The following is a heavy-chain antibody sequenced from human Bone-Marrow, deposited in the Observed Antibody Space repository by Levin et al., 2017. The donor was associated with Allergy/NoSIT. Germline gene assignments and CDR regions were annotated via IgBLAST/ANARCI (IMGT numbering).Heavy chain of an antibody. Sequence: GGSLRLSCAASGFTSSSFAMTWVRQAPGKGLEWVSVISGSGDSMYYADSVKSRFTISRDNSKNTLYLQMNSLRAEDTAVYYCAKVPSRGWYFFDYWGQGTLVTVSS. J-gene: IGHJ4*02. CDR2: ISGSGDSM. CDR3: AKVPSRGWYFFDY. V-gene: IGHV3-23*01. CDR1: GFTSSSFA. D-gene: IGHD6-19*01.